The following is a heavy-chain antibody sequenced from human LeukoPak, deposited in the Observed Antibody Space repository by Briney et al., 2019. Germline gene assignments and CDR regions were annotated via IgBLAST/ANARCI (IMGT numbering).Heavy chain of an antibody. Sequence: GGSLRLSCTASGFTFRSYAMSWVRQAPGKGLEWVSAISGSGGSTYYADSVKGRFTISRDNSKNTLYLQMNSLRAEDTAVYYCAKGGRCSGGSCYALFDYWGQGTLVTVSS. D-gene: IGHD2-15*01. CDR1: GFTFRSYA. CDR3: AKGGRCSGGSCYALFDY. CDR2: ISGSGGST. J-gene: IGHJ4*02. V-gene: IGHV3-23*01.